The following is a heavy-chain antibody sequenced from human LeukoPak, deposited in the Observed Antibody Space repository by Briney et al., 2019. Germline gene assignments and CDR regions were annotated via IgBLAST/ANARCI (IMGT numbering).Heavy chain of an antibody. CDR1: GFTVISNL. CDR3: ARGAHRISWPGIDY. D-gene: IGHD1-26*01. J-gene: IGHJ4*02. CDR2: IYSGGAT. V-gene: IGHV3-53*01. Sequence: PGGSLTLSCAAYGFTVISNLMTWVRQSPGRGLEWLSSIYSGGATYYADSVKGRFTISRDHSNNSVSLQMTNLRVEDTAIYYCARGAHRISWPGIDYWGQGTLVTVSS.